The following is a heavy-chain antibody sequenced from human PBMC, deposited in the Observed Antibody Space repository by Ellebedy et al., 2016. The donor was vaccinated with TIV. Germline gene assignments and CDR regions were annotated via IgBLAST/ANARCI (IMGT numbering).Heavy chain of an antibody. D-gene: IGHD1-1*01. CDR3: ATDLGTRAFDL. V-gene: IGHV3-33*03. Sequence: GESLKISCVASGFRITDLGMHWVRQAPGKGLEWVTVLLTDGVEKYYGASVKGRFTVSRDDSKNTLYLQMNNLRLDETALYYCATDLGTRAFDLWGQGTMVTVSS. J-gene: IGHJ3*01. CDR2: LLTDGVEK. CDR1: GFRITDLG.